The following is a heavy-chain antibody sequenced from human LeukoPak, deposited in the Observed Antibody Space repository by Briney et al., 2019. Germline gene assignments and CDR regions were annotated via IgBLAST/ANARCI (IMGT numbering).Heavy chain of an antibody. V-gene: IGHV1-2*02. J-gene: IGHJ4*02. Sequence: GASVKVSCKASGYDFTGNYLHWVRQAPGQGLEWMGWVNPKSGDTKYTQRIQDRVTMTRDTSISTAHMELSSLTTDDTAVYYCASPSLGVGSYYDYWGQGTLVTVSS. D-gene: IGHD3-10*01. CDR2: VNPKSGDT. CDR3: ASPSLGVGSYYDY. CDR1: GYDFTGNY.